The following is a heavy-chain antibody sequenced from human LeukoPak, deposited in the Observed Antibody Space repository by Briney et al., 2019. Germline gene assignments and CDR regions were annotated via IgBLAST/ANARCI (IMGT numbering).Heavy chain of an antibody. D-gene: IGHD1-14*01. Sequence: SETLSLTCTVSGGSISSFYWSWIRQPPGKELEWIGHIHHSGGTNYNPSLKSRVSISLDMSKNQFSLKLNSVIAADTAMYYCASGPEGRDYWGQGTLVTVSS. CDR3: ASGPEGRDY. J-gene: IGHJ4*02. CDR1: GGSISSFY. V-gene: IGHV4-59*13. CDR2: IHHSGGT.